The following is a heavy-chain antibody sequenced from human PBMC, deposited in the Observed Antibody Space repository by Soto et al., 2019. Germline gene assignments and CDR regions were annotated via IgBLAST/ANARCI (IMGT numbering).Heavy chain of an antibody. J-gene: IGHJ4*02. Sequence: QVQLVQSGAEVKKPGASVKVSCKASGYTFTSYYMHWVRQAPGQGLEWMGIINPSGGSTSYAQKFQGSVTMTRDTSTSTVYMVLSSLRSEDTDVYYCARGGDIVATLDWGQGTLVTVSS. CDR1: GYTFTSYY. CDR3: ARGGDIVATLD. V-gene: IGHV1-46*01. CDR2: INPSGGST. D-gene: IGHD5-12*01.